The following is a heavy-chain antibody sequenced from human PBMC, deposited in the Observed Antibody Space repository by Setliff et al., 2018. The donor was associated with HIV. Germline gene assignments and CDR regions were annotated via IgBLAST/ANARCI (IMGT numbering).Heavy chain of an antibody. Sequence: SETLSLTCTVSGASISAYYWSWLRQPPGKGLEWIGYIYYSGSTNYNPSLESRVTISVDTSKNQFSLNLTSVTAADTAVYYCAKELKSRVVGGRNRYFDLLGRGTLVTVSS. V-gene: IGHV4-59*01. CDR2: IYYSGST. D-gene: IGHD2-15*01. J-gene: IGHJ2*01. CDR3: AKELKSRVVGGRNRYFDL. CDR1: GASISAYY.